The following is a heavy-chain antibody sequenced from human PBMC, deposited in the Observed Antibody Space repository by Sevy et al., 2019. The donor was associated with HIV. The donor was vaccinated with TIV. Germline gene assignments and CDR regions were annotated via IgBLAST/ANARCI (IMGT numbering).Heavy chain of an antibody. CDR3: ARSPPVVVVPGAPSWFDP. V-gene: IGHV4-34*01. D-gene: IGHD2-2*01. Sequence: SETLSLTCGVHDGSFSGYYWNWIRQLPGKGLEWIGEINESGITYYNPSLKSRVTISVDTSKKQFSLKLNSETAADTAVYFCARSPPVVVVPGAPSWFDPWGQGTLVTVSS. CDR2: INESGIT. J-gene: IGHJ5*02. CDR1: DGSFSGYY.